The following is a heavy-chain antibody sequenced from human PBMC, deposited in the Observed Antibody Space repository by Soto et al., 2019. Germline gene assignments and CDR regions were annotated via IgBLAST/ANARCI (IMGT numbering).Heavy chain of an antibody. D-gene: IGHD2-21*01. Sequence: SETLSLTCAVYDGSFSDYYWTWIRQSPGKGLEWIGEINHSGSTSYKSSLKSRVTISIDTTKNQFSLKLTSVTASDTAVYYCARGKFGFSYYYCYYLDVWGKGTTVTVSS. CDR1: DGSFSDYY. V-gene: IGHV4-34*01. CDR3: ARGKFGFSYYYCYYLDV. CDR2: INHSGST. J-gene: IGHJ6*03.